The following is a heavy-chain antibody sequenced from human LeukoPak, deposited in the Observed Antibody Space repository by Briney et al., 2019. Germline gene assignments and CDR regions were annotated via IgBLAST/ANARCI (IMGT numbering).Heavy chain of an antibody. J-gene: IGHJ5*02. Sequence: SETLSLTCAVSGYSISSGYYWGWIRQPPGKGLEWIGSIYHSGSTYHNPSLKSRVTISVDTSKNQFSLKLSSVTAADTAVYYCARDQLGCSGGSCQNWFDPWGQGTLVTVSS. D-gene: IGHD2-15*01. CDR3: ARDQLGCSGGSCQNWFDP. CDR1: GYSISSGYY. V-gene: IGHV4-38-2*02. CDR2: IYHSGST.